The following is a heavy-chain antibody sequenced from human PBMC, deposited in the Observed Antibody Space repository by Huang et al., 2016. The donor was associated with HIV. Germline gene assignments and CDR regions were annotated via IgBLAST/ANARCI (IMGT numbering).Heavy chain of an antibody. CDR2: VNDSGAT. D-gene: IGHD3-3*01. J-gene: IGHJ6*02. CDR1: GGSFTGNY. CDR3: ARQWTILEWLLGLDV. V-gene: IGHV4-34*02. Sequence: QMQLQQRGAGLLKPSETLSLTCGVSGGSFTGNYLTWIRQAPGKGLEWIGEVNDSGATNYNPSLKCRGTISLDKSNRELALNLRSVTAADTAVYYCARQWTILEWLLGLDVWGQGTTVIVSS.